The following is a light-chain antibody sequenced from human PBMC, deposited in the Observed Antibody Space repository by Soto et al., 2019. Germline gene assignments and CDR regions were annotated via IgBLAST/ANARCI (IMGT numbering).Light chain of an antibody. CDR3: QQFNKWPRT. J-gene: IGKJ1*01. CDR1: QSVSSN. CDR2: GAS. V-gene: IGKV3-15*01. Sequence: EIVMTQSPATLSVSPGERATLSCRASQSVSSNLAWYQQKPGQAPRLLIYGASTRATGVPARFSGSGSGTEFTLTISSLQSEVLAVYFCQQFNKWPRTFSQGTKVEIK.